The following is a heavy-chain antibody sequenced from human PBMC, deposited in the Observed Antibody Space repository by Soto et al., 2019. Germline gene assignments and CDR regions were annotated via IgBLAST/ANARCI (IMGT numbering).Heavy chain of an antibody. J-gene: IGHJ2*01. CDR2: IIPIFGTA. CDR3: ARDQYYDILTGYYVYWYFDL. Sequence: SVKVSCKASGGTFSSYAISWVRQAPGQGLEWMGGIIPIFGTANYAQKFQGRVTITADESTSTACMELSSLRSEDTAVYYCARDQYYDILTGYYVYWYFDLWGRGTLVTVSS. CDR1: GGTFSSYA. D-gene: IGHD3-9*01. V-gene: IGHV1-69*13.